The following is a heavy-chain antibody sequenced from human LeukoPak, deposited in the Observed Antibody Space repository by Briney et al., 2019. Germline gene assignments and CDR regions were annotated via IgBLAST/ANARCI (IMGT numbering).Heavy chain of an antibody. V-gene: IGHV1-2*02. CDR1: GYIFTGYY. Sequence: ASVKVSCKTSGYIFTGYYLHWLRQAPGQGLEWLGYIHPNGYSEPAPIFRGRVTMTRDTSLSTAYMDLSTLKSDDTAVYYCAIECCFDGNIYSKGFEYWGLGTVVAVSS. CDR2: IHPNGYS. J-gene: IGHJ4*02. D-gene: IGHD3-10*01. CDR3: AIECCFDGNIYSKGFEY.